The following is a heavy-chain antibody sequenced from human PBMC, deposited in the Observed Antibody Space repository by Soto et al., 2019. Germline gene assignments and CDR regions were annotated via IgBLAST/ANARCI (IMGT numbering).Heavy chain of an antibody. V-gene: IGHV4-61*01. J-gene: IGHJ4*02. Sequence: SETLSLTCTVSGDSVSSDNYYWTWIRQPPGKGLEWIGYIYSSGSTNYNPSLKSRVTISLDTSRNQFSLKLTSVTAADTAVYYCARDIRGYSRAFDYWGQGTLVTVSS. D-gene: IGHD5-18*01. CDR3: ARDIRGYSRAFDY. CDR1: GDSVSSDNYY. CDR2: IYSSGST.